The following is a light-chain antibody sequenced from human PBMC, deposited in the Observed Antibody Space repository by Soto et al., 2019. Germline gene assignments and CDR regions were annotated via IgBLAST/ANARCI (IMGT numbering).Light chain of an antibody. J-gene: IGKJ2*01. CDR3: QQCYSVPYT. Sequence: DTVMTQSPESLAVSLGERATINCKSSQSLLYSTNNTNYLNWYQKKPGQPPKLLIYWASTRESGVPDRFSGSGSRRDFTLTISRLQAEDVAVYYCQQCYSVPYTFGQGTKLDI. CDR2: WAS. V-gene: IGKV4-1*01. CDR1: QSLLYSTNNTNY.